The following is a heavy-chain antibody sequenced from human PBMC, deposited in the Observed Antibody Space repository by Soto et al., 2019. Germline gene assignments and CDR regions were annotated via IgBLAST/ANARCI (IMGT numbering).Heavy chain of an antibody. J-gene: IGHJ4*02. CDR3: ARDGGVHDYSPFDY. V-gene: IGHV1-69*13. CDR1: GYTFTSYA. D-gene: IGHD4-4*01. Sequence: ASVKVSCKASGYTFTSYAMHWVRQAPGQGLEWMGWIIAIFGTANYAQKFQGRVTITADESTSTAYMELSSLRSEDTAVYYCARDGGVHDYSPFDYWGQGTLVTVSS. CDR2: IIAIFGTA.